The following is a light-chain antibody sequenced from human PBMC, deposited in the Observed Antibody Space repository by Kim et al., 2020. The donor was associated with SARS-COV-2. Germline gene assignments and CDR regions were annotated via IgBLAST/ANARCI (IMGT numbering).Light chain of an antibody. J-gene: IGKJ1*01. CDR3: HQYNDWPQT. V-gene: IGKV3-15*01. CDR2: GAS. CDR1: QRVSNN. Sequence: SQGERATLSCRAGQRVSNNLAWYQQKPGQAPRLLIYGASTRATGIPAGFSGSGSETEFTLTINNLQSEDFAVYYCHQYNDWPQTFGQGTKVDIK.